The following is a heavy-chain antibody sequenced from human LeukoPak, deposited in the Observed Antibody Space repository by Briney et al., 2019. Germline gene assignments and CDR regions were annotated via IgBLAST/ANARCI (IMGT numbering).Heavy chain of an antibody. D-gene: IGHD7-27*01. V-gene: IGHV3-23*01. CDR1: GDSISSAY. CDR3: AKDGGLWVSAHWGDS. CDR2: ITTGDGNT. Sequence: GTLSLTCAVSGDSISSAYWWSWVRQAPGKGLKWVSTITTGDGNTYYADSVKGRFTVSRDDSKNTLYLQMNSLRAEDTAVYYCAKDGGLWVSAHWGDSWGRGTLVTVSS. J-gene: IGHJ4*02.